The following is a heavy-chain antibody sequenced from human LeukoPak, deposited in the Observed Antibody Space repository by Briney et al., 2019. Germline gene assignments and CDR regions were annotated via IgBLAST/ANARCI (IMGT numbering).Heavy chain of an antibody. CDR3: ARGRIYDSSGYYRE. D-gene: IGHD3-22*01. J-gene: IGHJ4*02. Sequence: ASVKVSCKASGYTFTSYDIDWVRQATGQGLEWMGWMNPNSGNTGYAQKFQGRVTMTRNTSISTAYMELSSLRSEDTAVYYCARGRIYDSSGYYREWGQGTLVTVSS. CDR2: MNPNSGNT. V-gene: IGHV1-8*01. CDR1: GYTFTSYD.